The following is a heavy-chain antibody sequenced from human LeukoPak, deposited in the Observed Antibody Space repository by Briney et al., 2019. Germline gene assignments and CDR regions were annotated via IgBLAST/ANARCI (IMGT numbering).Heavy chain of an antibody. CDR3: ARVLVGPTASDI. D-gene: IGHD1-26*01. J-gene: IGHJ3*02. V-gene: IGHV4-61*01. Sequence: SETLSLTCTVSGGSVSRGSYFWSWIRQPPGKGLEWIGFIYYSGSSNYNPSLKSRVTISVVTSKNQFSLKLSSVTAADTAVYYCARVLVGPTASDIWGQGTMVIVFS. CDR2: IYYSGSS. CDR1: GGSVSRGSYF.